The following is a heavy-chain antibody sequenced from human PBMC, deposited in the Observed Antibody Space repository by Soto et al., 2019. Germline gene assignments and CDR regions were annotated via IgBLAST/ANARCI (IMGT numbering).Heavy chain of an antibody. Sequence: QVQLVESGGGVVQPGRSLRLSCAASGFTFSSYGMHWVRQAPGKGLEWVAVIWYDGSNKYYADSVKGRFTISRDNSKNTLYLQMNSLRAEDTAVYYSARDDLGYSSGWGFDYWGQGTLVTVSS. CDR3: ARDDLGYSSGWGFDY. CDR1: GFTFSSYG. D-gene: IGHD6-19*01. CDR2: IWYDGSNK. V-gene: IGHV3-33*01. J-gene: IGHJ4*02.